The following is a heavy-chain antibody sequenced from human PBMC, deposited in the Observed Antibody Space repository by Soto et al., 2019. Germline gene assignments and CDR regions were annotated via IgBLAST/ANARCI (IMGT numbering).Heavy chain of an antibody. J-gene: IGHJ4*02. CDR1: GDSVSSNSAA. CDR3: ARDNRIADRSFGIRYYFDY. D-gene: IGHD6-6*01. Sequence: KQSQTLSLTCAISGDSVSSNSAAWNWIRQSPSRGLEWLGRTYYRSKWYNDYAVSVKSRITINPDTSKNQFSLQLNSVTPEDTAVYYCARDNRIADRSFGIRYYFDYWGQGTLVTVSS. V-gene: IGHV6-1*01. CDR2: TYYRSKWYN.